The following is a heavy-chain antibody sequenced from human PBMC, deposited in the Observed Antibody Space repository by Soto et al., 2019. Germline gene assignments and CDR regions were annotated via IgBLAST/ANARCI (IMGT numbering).Heavy chain of an antibody. J-gene: IGHJ4*02. V-gene: IGHV4-39*01. D-gene: IGHD2-2*01. Sequence: PSETLSLTCTVSGGSISSSSYYWGWIRQPPGKGLEWIGRIYNSGSTYYNPSLKSRLSISIDTSKNQFSLKLSSVTAADTAVYYCARHPVYATGWQIDYWGQGALVTVSS. CDR2: IYNSGST. CDR1: GGSISSSSYY. CDR3: ARHPVYATGWQIDY.